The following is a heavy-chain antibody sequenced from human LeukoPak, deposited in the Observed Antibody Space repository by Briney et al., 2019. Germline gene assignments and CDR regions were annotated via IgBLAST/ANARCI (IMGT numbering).Heavy chain of an antibody. Sequence: SETLSLTCTVSGGSISSYYWSWIRQPPGKGLEWIGYIYYSGSTNYNPSLRSRVTISVDTSKNQFSLKLSSVTAADTAVYYCARVAGISGWSYYFDYWGQGTLVTVSS. CDR2: IYYSGST. V-gene: IGHV4-59*01. CDR1: GGSISSYY. CDR3: ARVAGISGWSYYFDY. J-gene: IGHJ4*02. D-gene: IGHD6-19*01.